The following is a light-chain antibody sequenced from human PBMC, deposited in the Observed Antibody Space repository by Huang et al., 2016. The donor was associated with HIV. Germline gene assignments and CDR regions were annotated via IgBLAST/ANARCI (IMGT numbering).Light chain of an antibody. CDR3: HQRSNWPLIT. V-gene: IGKV3-11*01. J-gene: IGKJ5*01. CDR1: QSVGSY. Sequence: EIVLTQSPATLSLSPGERAPLSCRASQSVGSYLAWYQQKPGRAPRLLIYGASNRAIGIPARFSGSGSGTDFTLTISSLDPEDFAVYYCHQRSNWPLITFGQGTRLEIK. CDR2: GAS.